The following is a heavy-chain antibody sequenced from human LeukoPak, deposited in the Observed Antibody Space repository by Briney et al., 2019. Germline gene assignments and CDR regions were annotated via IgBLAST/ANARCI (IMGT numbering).Heavy chain of an antibody. D-gene: IGHD6-13*01. CDR3: AKSSAAGRDTFDI. CDR2: ISGSGGST. J-gene: IGHJ3*02. Sequence: PGGSLRLSCAASGFTFSSYAMSWVRQAPGKGLEWVSAISGSGGSTYYADSVKGRFTISRDNSKNTLHLQMNSLRAEDTAVYYCAKSSAAGRDTFDIWGQGTMVTVSS. V-gene: IGHV3-23*01. CDR1: GFTFSSYA.